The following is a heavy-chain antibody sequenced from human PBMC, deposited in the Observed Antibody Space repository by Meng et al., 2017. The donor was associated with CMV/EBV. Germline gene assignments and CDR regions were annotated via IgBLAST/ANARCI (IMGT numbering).Heavy chain of an antibody. CDR3: ASYCSSTSCRPAFDI. CDR2: IYYSGST. J-gene: IGHJ3*02. Sequence: LRLSCTVSGGSISSGGYYWSWIRQHPGKGLEWIGYIYYSGSTYHNPSLKSRVTISVDTSKNQFSLKLSSVTAADTAVYYCASYCSSTSCRPAFDIWGQGTMVTVSS. D-gene: IGHD2-2*01. CDR1: GGSISSGGYY. V-gene: IGHV4-31*03.